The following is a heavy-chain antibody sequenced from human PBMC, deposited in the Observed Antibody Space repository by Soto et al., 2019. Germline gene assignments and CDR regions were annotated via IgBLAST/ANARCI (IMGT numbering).Heavy chain of an antibody. CDR2: ISSSSSTI. V-gene: IGHV3-48*01. J-gene: IGHJ5*02. CDR3: ARPPYGSGRNRDWFDP. D-gene: IGHD3-10*01. Sequence: GGSLRLSCAASGFTFSSYSMNWVRQAPGKGLEWVSYISSSSSTIYYADSVKGRFTISRDNAKNSLYLQMNSLRAEDTAVYYCARPPYGSGRNRDWFDPWGQGTLVTVSS. CDR1: GFTFSSYS.